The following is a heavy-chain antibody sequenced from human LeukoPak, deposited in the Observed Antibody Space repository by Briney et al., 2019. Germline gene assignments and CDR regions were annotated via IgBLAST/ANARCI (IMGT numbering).Heavy chain of an antibody. Sequence: GASVKVSCKASGVTFTGYYMHWVRQAPGQGLEWMGRSNPNSGGTNYAQKFQGRVTMTRDTSINTAYMEVRRLTSDDTADYYCARSAEHCANGVCFTKYYMDVWGKGTTVTVSS. CDR1: GVTFTGYY. V-gene: IGHV1-2*02. J-gene: IGHJ6*03. D-gene: IGHD2-8*01. CDR2: SNPNSGGT. CDR3: ARSAEHCANGVCFTKYYMDV.